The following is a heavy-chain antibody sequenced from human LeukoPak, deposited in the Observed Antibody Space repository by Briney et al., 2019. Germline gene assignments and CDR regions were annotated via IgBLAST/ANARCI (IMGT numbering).Heavy chain of an antibody. J-gene: IGHJ3*02. CDR1: GYTFTGYY. CDR3: ARAHETGGDYDHNAFDI. Sequence: ASVKVSCKASGYTFTGYYMHWVRQAPGQGLEWMGWINPNSGGTNYAQKFQGWVTMTRDTSISTAYMELSRLRSDDTAVYYCARAHETGGDYDHNAFDIWGQGTMVTVSS. CDR2: INPNSGGT. D-gene: IGHD4-17*01. V-gene: IGHV1-2*04.